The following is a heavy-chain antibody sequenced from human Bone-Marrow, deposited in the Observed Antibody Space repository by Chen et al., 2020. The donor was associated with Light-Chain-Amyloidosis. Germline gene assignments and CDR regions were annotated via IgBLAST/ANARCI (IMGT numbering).Heavy chain of an antibody. J-gene: IGHJ4*02. CDR1: GDTFKTYG. CDR2: IVPIMGSA. CDR3: ARGLGEAPLDF. Sequence: EVKKPGSSVKISCKSSGDTFKTYGISWVRQAPGQGLEWMGGIVPIMGSASYAREFRGRVTITADESTTTVYMDLSSLISDDTAVYFCARGLGEAPLDFWGQGTLVTVSS. D-gene: IGHD3-16*01. V-gene: IGHV1-69*01.